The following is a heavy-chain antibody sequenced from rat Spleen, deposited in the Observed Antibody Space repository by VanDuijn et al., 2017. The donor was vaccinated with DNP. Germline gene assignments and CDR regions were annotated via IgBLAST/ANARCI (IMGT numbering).Heavy chain of an antibody. CDR3: ARDDYGSYGAMDP. CDR2: VTSGGGTT. CDR1: GFTFSNYD. D-gene: IGHD1-3*01. Sequence: EVQLVESGGGLVQPGRSLKLSCAASGFTFSNYDMAWVRQAPTKGLEWVASVTSGGGTTYYRDSVRGRFTISRDNAKNTLYLQMDSLRSEDTATYFCARDDYGSYGAMDPWGQGTSVTVSS. V-gene: IGHV5S23*01. J-gene: IGHJ4*01.